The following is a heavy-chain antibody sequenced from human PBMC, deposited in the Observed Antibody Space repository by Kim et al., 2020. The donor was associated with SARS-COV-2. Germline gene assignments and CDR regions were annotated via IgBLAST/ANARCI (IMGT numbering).Heavy chain of an antibody. CDR3: ARDRFYYDSSGYTY. J-gene: IGHJ4*02. D-gene: IGHD3-22*01. Sequence: VDSVKGRFTISRDNAKNSLYLQMNSLRAEDTAVYYCARDRFYYDSSGYTYWGQGTLVTVSS. V-gene: IGHV3-7*01.